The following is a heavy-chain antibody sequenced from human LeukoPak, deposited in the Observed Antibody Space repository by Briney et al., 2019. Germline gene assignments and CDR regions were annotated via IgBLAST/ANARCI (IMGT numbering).Heavy chain of an antibody. CDR2: IYYSGST. D-gene: IGHD1-26*01. Sequence: SETLSLTCTVSGGSISSYYWSWIRQPPGKGLEWIGYIYYSGSTNYNPSLKSRVTMSVDTSKNQFSLKLSSVTAADTAVYYCARGIVGATTYFDYWGQGTLVTVSS. CDR1: GGSISSYY. CDR3: ARGIVGATTYFDY. J-gene: IGHJ4*02. V-gene: IGHV4-59*12.